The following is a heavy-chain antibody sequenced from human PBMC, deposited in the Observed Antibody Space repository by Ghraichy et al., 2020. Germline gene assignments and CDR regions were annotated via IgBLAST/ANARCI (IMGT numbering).Heavy chain of an antibody. J-gene: IGHJ4*02. V-gene: IGHV3-23*01. CDR2: ISGSGGST. CDR1: GFTFSSYA. Sequence: LSLTCAASGFTFSSYAMSWVRQAPGKGLEWVSAISGSGGSTYYADSVKGRFTISRDNSKNTLYLQMNSLRAEDTAVYYCAKDIYDSSGYYRAVSEYYFDYWGQGTLVTVSS. CDR3: AKDIYDSSGYYRAVSEYYFDY. D-gene: IGHD3-22*01.